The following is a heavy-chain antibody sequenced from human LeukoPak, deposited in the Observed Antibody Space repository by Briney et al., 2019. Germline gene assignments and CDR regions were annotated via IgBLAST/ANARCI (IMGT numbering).Heavy chain of an antibody. Sequence: SETLSLTCAVYGWSFNDYYWNWVRQAPGKGLEWIGEINARGDINYNPSLKSRVTISVDSSKNQFSLTLTSMIAADTAIYYCARGQVPAARGYNWFDPWGQGTLVTVSS. CDR2: INARGDI. CDR3: ARGQVPAARGYNWFDP. V-gene: IGHV4-34*01. CDR1: GWSFNDYY. D-gene: IGHD2-2*01. J-gene: IGHJ5*02.